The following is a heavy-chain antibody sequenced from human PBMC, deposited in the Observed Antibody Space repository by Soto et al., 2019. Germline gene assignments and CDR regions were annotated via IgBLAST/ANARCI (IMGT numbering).Heavy chain of an antibody. J-gene: IGHJ6*02. CDR3: AKDGFRSGNYGMDV. D-gene: IGHD6-13*01. CDR1: GFTFSSYG. Sequence: PGGSLRLSCAASGFTFSSYGMHWVRQAPGKGLEWVAVISYDGSNKYYADSVKGRFTISRDNSKNTLYLQMNSLRAEDTAVYYCAKDGFRSGNYGMDVWGQGTTVTVSS. V-gene: IGHV3-30*18. CDR2: ISYDGSNK.